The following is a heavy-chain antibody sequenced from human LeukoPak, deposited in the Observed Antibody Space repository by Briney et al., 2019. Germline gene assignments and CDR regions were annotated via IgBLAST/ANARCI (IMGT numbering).Heavy chain of an antibody. CDR3: ARDPAPKKLVARGKYFDY. J-gene: IGHJ4*02. Sequence: GGSLRLSCAASGFTFSSYSMNWVRQAPGKGLEWVSSISSSSSYIYYADSVKGRFTISRDNAKNSLYMQIDSLRATDTAVYYCARDPAPKKLVARGKYFDYWGQGTLVTVSS. V-gene: IGHV3-21*01. D-gene: IGHD6-6*01. CDR2: ISSSSSYI. CDR1: GFTFSSYS.